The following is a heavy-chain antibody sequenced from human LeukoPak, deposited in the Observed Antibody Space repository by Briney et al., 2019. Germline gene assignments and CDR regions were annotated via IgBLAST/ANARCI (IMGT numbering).Heavy chain of an antibody. J-gene: IGHJ4*02. CDR3: TRVVVDSSGWYHFDY. D-gene: IGHD6-19*01. V-gene: IGHV1-46*01. CDR2: INPSDGST. Sequence: ASVKVSCKASGYTFTTYYMHWVRQAPGQGLERMAKINPSDGSTNYAQKFQGRVTMTRDTSTSTVYMELSSLRSEDTAVYYCTRVVVDSSGWYHFDYWGQGTLVTVSS. CDR1: GYTFTTYY.